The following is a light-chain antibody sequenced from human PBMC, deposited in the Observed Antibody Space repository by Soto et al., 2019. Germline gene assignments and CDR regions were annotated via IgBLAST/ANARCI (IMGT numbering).Light chain of an antibody. Sequence: EIVLTQSPGTLSLSPGERATLSCRASQSVSSSYLAWYQQKPGQAPRLLMYGALSRATGIPDRFSGSGSGTDFTLTISRLEPEDFEVYYCQHYGSSPTFGQGTKVELK. CDR1: QSVSSSY. J-gene: IGKJ1*01. CDR3: QHYGSSPT. CDR2: GAL. V-gene: IGKV3-20*01.